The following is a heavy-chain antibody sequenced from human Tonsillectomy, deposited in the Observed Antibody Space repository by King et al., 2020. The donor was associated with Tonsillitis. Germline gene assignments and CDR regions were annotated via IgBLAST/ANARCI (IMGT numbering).Heavy chain of an antibody. CDR2: LSGSGGST. Sequence: VQLVESGGGLVQPGGSLRLSCAASGFTFSSYAMSWVRQAPGQGLAWVSGLSGSGGSTYYADSVKGRFTISRDNSKNTLYLQMNSLRAEDTAVYYCAKERGYDILTGYSNWGQGTLVTVSS. J-gene: IGHJ4*02. CDR3: AKERGYDILTGYSN. D-gene: IGHD3-9*01. V-gene: IGHV3-23*04. CDR1: GFTFSSYA.